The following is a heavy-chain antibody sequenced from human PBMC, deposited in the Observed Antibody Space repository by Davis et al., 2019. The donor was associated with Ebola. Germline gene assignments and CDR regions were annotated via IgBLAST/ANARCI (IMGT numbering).Heavy chain of an antibody. CDR1: GFTFRDFY. CDR3: ARGDYGDTFYDYGLDV. V-gene: IGHV3-11*01. Sequence: PGTSLKISCALSGFTFRDFYMLWVRQAPGKGLEWISFITKNGRNKSYADSVKGRFTISRDNANNSLSLHLNALRAEDSAIYYCARGDYGDTFYDYGLDVWGKGTSVTVSS. CDR2: ITKNGRNK. J-gene: IGHJ6*04. D-gene: IGHD4-17*01.